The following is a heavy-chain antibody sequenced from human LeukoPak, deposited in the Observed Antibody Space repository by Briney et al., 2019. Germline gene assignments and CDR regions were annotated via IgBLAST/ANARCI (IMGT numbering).Heavy chain of an antibody. CDR2: ISSSSSYI. Sequence: GESLRLSCAASGFTFRDAWLNWVRQAPGKGLEWVSSISSSSSYIYYADSVKGRFTISRDNAKNSLYLQMNSLRAEDTAVYYCARCLDYYYDSSGYSVDYWGQGTLVTVSS. CDR1: GFTFRDAW. D-gene: IGHD3-22*01. V-gene: IGHV3-21*01. CDR3: ARCLDYYYDSSGYSVDY. J-gene: IGHJ4*02.